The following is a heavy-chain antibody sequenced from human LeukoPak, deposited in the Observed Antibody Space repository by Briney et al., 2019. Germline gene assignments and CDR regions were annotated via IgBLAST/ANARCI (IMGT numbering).Heavy chain of an antibody. V-gene: IGHV3-23*01. J-gene: IGHJ4*02. Sequence: GGSLRLSCAASGFTFSSYAMSWDRQAPGKGLEWVSAISGSGGSTYYADSVKGRFTISRDNSKNTLYLQMNSLRAEDTAVYYCAKAPKGSGYRPSVYWGQGTLVTVSS. CDR1: GFTFSSYA. CDR3: AKAPKGSGYRPSVY. CDR2: ISGSGGST. D-gene: IGHD3-3*01.